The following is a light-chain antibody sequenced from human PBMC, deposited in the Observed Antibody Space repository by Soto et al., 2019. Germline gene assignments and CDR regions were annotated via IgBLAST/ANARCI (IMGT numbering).Light chain of an antibody. CDR3: CSYTTSTTYV. J-gene: IGLJ1*01. CDR1: VSDVGGYDS. CDR2: GVN. Sequence: QSVLTQPASLSGSPGQSITISCTGTVSDVGGYDSVSWYQQHPGRAPKLIIYGVNNRPSGVSNRFSASKSADTASLTISGLQAEDEANYYCCSYTTSTTYVFGTGTKDTVL. V-gene: IGLV2-14*03.